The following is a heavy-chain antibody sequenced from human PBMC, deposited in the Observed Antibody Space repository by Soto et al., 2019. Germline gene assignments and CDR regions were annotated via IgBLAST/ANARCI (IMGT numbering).Heavy chain of an antibody. CDR3: ARSHGDYVQAYYYYYYMDV. V-gene: IGHV4-59*12. CDR2: IYYSGST. Sequence: SSETLSLTCTVSGGSISSYYWSWIRQPPGKGLEWIGYIYYSGSTNYNPSLKSRVTISVDTSKNQFSLKLSSVTAADTAVYYCARSHGDYVQAYYYYYYMDVWGKGTTVTVSS. CDR1: GGSISSYY. J-gene: IGHJ6*03. D-gene: IGHD4-17*01.